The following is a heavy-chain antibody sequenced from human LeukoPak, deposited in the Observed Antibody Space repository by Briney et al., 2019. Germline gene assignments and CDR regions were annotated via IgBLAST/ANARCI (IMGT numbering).Heavy chain of an antibody. Sequence: GLLRLSCAASGSTFRSYWMNWARQAPGKGLEWVACINNNGKVNYKVDSVKGGFTISRDNAKNSLYLQMSNLRAEDTDVYFCARGGGLDVWGQGATVTVSS. V-gene: IGHV3-7*03. J-gene: IGHJ6*02. CDR1: GSTFRSYW. CDR3: ARGGGLDV. CDR2: INNNGKVN. D-gene: IGHD3-16*01.